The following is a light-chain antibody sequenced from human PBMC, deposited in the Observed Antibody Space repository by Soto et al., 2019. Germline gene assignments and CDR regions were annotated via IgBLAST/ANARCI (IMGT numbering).Light chain of an antibody. CDR2: GAS. V-gene: IGKV3-15*01. Sequence: EIVMTQSPATLSVSPGERATLSCRASQSVNSNLAWYQQKPGQAPRLLIYGASTRVAGIPARFSGSGSGTEFSLTISSLQSEDFAVYYCQQYNNRPPDTFDQGTKLEIK. CDR3: QQYNNRPPDT. J-gene: IGKJ2*01. CDR1: QSVNSN.